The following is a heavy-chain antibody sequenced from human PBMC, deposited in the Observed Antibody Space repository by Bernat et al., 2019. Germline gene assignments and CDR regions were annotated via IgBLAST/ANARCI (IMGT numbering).Heavy chain of an antibody. V-gene: IGHV1-24*01. Sequence: QVQLVQSGAEVKKPGASVKVSCKVSGYTLTELSMHWVRQAPGKGLEWMGGFDPEDGETIYAQKFQGRVTMTEDTSTDTAYMELSSLRSEDTVVYYCATVMLLAYCGGDCYRGGAFDIWGQGTMVTVSS. D-gene: IGHD2-21*02. CDR1: GYTLTELS. CDR3: ATVMLLAYCGGDCYRGGAFDI. CDR2: FDPEDGET. J-gene: IGHJ3*02.